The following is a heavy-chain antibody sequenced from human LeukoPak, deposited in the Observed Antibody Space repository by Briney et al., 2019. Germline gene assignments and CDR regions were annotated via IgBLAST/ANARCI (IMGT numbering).Heavy chain of an antibody. CDR1: GFTFDDYA. D-gene: IGHD3-10*01. J-gene: IGHJ4*02. CDR2: ISWNSGSI. Sequence: GGSLRLSCAASGFTFDDYAMHWVRQAPGKGLEWVSGISWNSGSIGYADSVKGRFTISRDNAKNSLYLQMNSLRAEDTALYYCAKEVRGVTPPGPVDYWGQGTLVTVSS. CDR3: AKEVRGVTPPGPVDY. V-gene: IGHV3-9*01.